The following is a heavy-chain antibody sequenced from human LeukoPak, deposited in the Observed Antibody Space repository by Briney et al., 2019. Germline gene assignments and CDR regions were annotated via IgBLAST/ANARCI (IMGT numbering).Heavy chain of an antibody. CDR1: GGSISSSSYY. V-gene: IGHV4-39*07. CDR2: IYYSGST. CDR3: AIGSSAYKVFDY. D-gene: IGHD2-15*01. J-gene: IGHJ4*02. Sequence: SETLSLTCTVSGGSISSSSYYWGWIRQPPGKGLEWIGSIYYSGSTYYNPSLKSRVTISVDTSKNQFSLKLSSVTAADTAVYYCAIGSSAYKVFDYWGQGTLVTVSS.